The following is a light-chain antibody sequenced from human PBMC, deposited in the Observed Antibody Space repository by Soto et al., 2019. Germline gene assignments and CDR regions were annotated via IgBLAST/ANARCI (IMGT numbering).Light chain of an antibody. CDR1: QGISSY. J-gene: IGKJ5*01. CDR3: QQYYSYPPIT. Sequence: AIRMTQSPSSLSASTGDRVTITRRASQGISSYLAWYQQKPGKAPKLLIYAASTLQSGVPSRFSGSGSGTDFTLTISCLQSEDFATYYCQQYYSYPPITFGQGTRLEIK. V-gene: IGKV1-8*01. CDR2: AAS.